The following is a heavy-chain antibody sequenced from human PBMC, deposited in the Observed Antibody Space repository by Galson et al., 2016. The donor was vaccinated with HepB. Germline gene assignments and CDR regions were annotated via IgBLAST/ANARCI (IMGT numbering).Heavy chain of an antibody. CDR3: ARDEVNAFFEY. CDR2: IWNDGSDK. J-gene: IGHJ4*02. V-gene: IGHV3-33*01. Sequence: SLRLSCAASGFTFSSYGMHWVRQAPGKGLEWVAVIWNDGSDKKYADSVKGRFTISRDNSKNTLFLHMNTLRADDTAIYFCARDEVNAFFEYWGQGALVTVSS. CDR1: GFTFSSYG. D-gene: IGHD2-21*01.